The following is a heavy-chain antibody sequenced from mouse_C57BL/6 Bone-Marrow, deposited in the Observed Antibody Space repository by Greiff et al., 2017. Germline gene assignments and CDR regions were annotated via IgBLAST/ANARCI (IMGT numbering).Heavy chain of an antibody. CDR2: IRSKSNNYAT. CDR1: GFSFNTYA. D-gene: IGHD2-4*01. Sequence: EVKVVESGGGLVQPKGSLKLSCAASGFSFNTYAMNWVRQAPGKGLEWVARIRSKSNNYATYYADSVKDRFTISRDDSESMLYLQMNNLKTEDTAMYYCVRHEDDYDRLYYAMDYWGQGTSVTVSS. CDR3: VRHEDDYDRLYYAMDY. V-gene: IGHV10-1*01. J-gene: IGHJ4*01.